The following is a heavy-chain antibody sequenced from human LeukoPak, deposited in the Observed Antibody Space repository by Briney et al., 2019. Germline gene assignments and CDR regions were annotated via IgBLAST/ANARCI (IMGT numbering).Heavy chain of an antibody. Sequence: PSETLSLTCTVSGGSISSYYWSWIRQPPGKGLEWIGYIYYSGSTNYNASLKNRVTISVDTSKNQFSLKLSSVTAADTAVYYCARHSPTGIRRDYFDYWGQGTLVTVSS. CDR1: GGSISSYY. J-gene: IGHJ4*02. D-gene: IGHD5-18*01. CDR3: ARHSPTGIRRDYFDY. CDR2: IYYSGST. V-gene: IGHV4-59*08.